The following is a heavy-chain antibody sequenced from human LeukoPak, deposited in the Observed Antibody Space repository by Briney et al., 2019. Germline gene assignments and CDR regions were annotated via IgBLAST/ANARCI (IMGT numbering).Heavy chain of an antibody. V-gene: IGHV4-59*01. Sequence: SETLSLTCTVSGGSISSYYWSWIRQPPGKGLEWIGYIYYSGSTNYNPSLKSRVTISVDTSKNQFSLKLSSVTAADTAVYYCARGPEDYGDFPYWGQGTLVTVSS. J-gene: IGHJ4*02. D-gene: IGHD4-17*01. CDR1: GGSISSYY. CDR2: IYYSGST. CDR3: ARGPEDYGDFPY.